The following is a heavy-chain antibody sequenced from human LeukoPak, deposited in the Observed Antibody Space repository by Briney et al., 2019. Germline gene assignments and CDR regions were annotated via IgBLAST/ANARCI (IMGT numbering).Heavy chain of an antibody. CDR1: GYTFSSYA. V-gene: IGHV3-23*01. D-gene: IGHD3-22*01. J-gene: IGHJ4*02. CDR3: AKDQKRSLLRDY. CDR2: ISGSGGST. Sequence: GGSLRLSCAASGYTFSSYAMSWVRQAPGKGLEWVSAISGSGGSTYYADSVKGRFTISRDNSKNTLYLQMNSLRAEDTAVYYCAKDQKRSLLRDYWGQGTLVTVSS.